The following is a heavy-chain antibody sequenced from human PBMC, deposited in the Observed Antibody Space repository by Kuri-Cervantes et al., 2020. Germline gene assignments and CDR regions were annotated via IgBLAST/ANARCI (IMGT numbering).Heavy chain of an antibody. V-gene: IGHV7-4-1*02. CDR2: INTNTGNP. D-gene: IGHD3-10*01. Sequence: ASVKVSCKASGYTFTSYAMNWVRQAPGQGLEWMGWINTNTGNPTYAQGFTGRFVFSLDTSVSTAYLQISSLKAEDTAVYYCAREGAVRGVIMEEFYYYGMDVWGQGTTVTDSS. CDR1: GYTFTSYA. J-gene: IGHJ6*02. CDR3: AREGAVRGVIMEEFYYYGMDV.